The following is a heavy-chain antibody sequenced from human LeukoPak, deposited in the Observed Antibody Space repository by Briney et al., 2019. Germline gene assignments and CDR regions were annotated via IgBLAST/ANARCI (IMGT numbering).Heavy chain of an antibody. CDR2: ISGSGGST. CDR1: GFTFSSYA. D-gene: IGHD3-9*01. V-gene: IGHV3-23*01. Sequence: PGGSLRLSCAASGFTFSSYAMSWVRQAPGKGLEWVSAISGSGGSTYYADSVKGRFTISRDNSKNTLYLQMNSLRAEDTAVYYCAKDQGGDILTDWLAYDAFDIWGQGTMVTVSS. J-gene: IGHJ3*02. CDR3: AKDQGGDILTDWLAYDAFDI.